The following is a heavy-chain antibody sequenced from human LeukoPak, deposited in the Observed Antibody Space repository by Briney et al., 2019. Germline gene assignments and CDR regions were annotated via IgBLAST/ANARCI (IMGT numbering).Heavy chain of an antibody. CDR2: IYNSGST. Sequence: SETLSLTCTVSGGSIYSYYWSWIRQPPGKGLEGIGYIYNSGSTNYNPSLKSRVTISVDTSKNQVSLKLSSVTAADTAVYYCARTRLHCSSTNCYIGLYGMDVWGQGTTVTVSS. V-gene: IGHV4-59*01. CDR1: GGSIYSYY. J-gene: IGHJ6*02. D-gene: IGHD2-2*02. CDR3: ARTRLHCSSTNCYIGLYGMDV.